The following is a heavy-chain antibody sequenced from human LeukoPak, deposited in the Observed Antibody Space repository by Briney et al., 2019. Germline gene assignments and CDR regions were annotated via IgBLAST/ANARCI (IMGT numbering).Heavy chain of an antibody. CDR3: SRGWLQKGFDY. CDR1: GDSVSSNNVG. D-gene: IGHD5-24*01. Sequence: SQTLSLTCGISGDSVSSNNVGWNWIRQSPSRGLEWLGRTYYSSNWYYDYAVSVKSRIIINPDTSKNQFSLQLNSVTPEDTAVYFCSRGWLQKGFDYWGQGTLVTVSS. J-gene: IGHJ4*02. V-gene: IGHV6-1*01. CDR2: TYYSSNWYY.